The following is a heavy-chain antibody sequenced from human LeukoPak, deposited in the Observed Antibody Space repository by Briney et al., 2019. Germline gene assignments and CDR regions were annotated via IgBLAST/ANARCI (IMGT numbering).Heavy chain of an antibody. D-gene: IGHD6-19*01. J-gene: IGHJ4*02. V-gene: IGHV4-59*08. Sequence: PSETLSLTCTVPGGSISSYYWSWIRQPPGKGLEWIGYIYYSGSTNYNPSLKSRVTISVDTSKNQFSLKLSSVTAADTAVYYCARARGAVAGYFDYWGQGTLVTVSS. CDR3: ARARGAVAGYFDY. CDR1: GGSISSYY. CDR2: IYYSGST.